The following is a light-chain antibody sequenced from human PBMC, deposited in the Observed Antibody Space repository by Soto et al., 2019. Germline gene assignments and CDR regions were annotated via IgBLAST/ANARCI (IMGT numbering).Light chain of an antibody. J-gene: IGKJ2*01. Sequence: DVVRTQSPLSLPVTLGQPASISCRTRQSLVYSDGNTYLNWFQQRPGQSPRRLIYKVSNRDSGVPDRLVGSGSVTDFTLKISRVEAEDVGSYYCMHGTHGPPYTFRQGTKREI. CDR2: KVS. V-gene: IGKV2-30*01. CDR3: MHGTHGPPYT. CDR1: QSLVYSDGNTY.